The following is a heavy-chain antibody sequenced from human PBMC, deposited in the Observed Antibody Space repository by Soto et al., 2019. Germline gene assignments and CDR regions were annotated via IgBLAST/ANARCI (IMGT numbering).Heavy chain of an antibody. CDR2: ISYDGSNK. J-gene: IGHJ5*02. CDR3: AKGYDSSGYYEAWFDP. Sequence: PGGLLRLSCAASGFTFSSYGMHWVRQAPGKGLEWVAVISYDGSNKYYADSVKGRFTISRDNSKNTLYLQMNSLRAEDTAVYYCAKGYDSSGYYEAWFDPWGQGTPVTVS. D-gene: IGHD3-22*01. V-gene: IGHV3-30*18. CDR1: GFTFSSYG.